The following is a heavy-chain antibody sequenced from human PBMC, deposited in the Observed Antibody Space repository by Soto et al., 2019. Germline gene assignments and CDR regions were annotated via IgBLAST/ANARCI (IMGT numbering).Heavy chain of an antibody. J-gene: IGHJ4*02. Sequence: GGSLRLSXAASGFTFSSYWMHWVRQASGKGLVWVSRISFDGSTTTYADSVKGRFTISRDNAKNTLYLQMNSLRAEDTAVYYCARGGAHTAMANEYWGQGALVTVSS. CDR3: ARGGAHTAMANEY. V-gene: IGHV3-74*01. CDR1: GFTFSSYW. D-gene: IGHD5-18*01. CDR2: ISFDGSTT.